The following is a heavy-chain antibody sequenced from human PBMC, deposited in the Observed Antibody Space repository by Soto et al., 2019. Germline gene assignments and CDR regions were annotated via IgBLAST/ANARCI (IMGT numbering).Heavy chain of an antibody. V-gene: IGHV1-8*01. CDR2: MNPNSGNT. J-gene: IGHJ6*03. Sequence: ASVKVSCKASGYTFTSYDINWVRQATGQGLEWMGWMNPNSGNTGYAQKFQGRVTMTRNTSISTAYMELSSLRSEDTAVYYCARGDWRDCSSTSCSNYYYYMDVWGKGTTVTVSS. D-gene: IGHD2-2*01. CDR1: GYTFTSYD. CDR3: ARGDWRDCSSTSCSNYYYYMDV.